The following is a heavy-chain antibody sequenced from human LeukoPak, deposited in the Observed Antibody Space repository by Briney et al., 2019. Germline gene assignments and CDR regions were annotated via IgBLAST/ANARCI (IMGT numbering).Heavy chain of an antibody. J-gene: IGHJ5*02. CDR2: ISHSGST. CDR1: GGSFSDYY. Sequence: SETLSLTCAVYGGSFSDYYCSWIRQPPGKGLEWIGEISHSGSTNYNPSLKSRATVSVDTSKNQFSLKLSSVTAADTAVYYCARAPDTDILTGYHRDNWFDPWGQGTLVTVSS. V-gene: IGHV4-34*01. CDR3: ARAPDTDILTGYHRDNWFDP. D-gene: IGHD3-9*01.